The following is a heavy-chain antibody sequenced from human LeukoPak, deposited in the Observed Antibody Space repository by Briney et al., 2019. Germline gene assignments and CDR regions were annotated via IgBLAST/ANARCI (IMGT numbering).Heavy chain of an antibody. CDR1: GGSFSGYF. J-gene: IGHJ4*02. CDR2: IDHSGSS. V-gene: IGHV4-34*01. CDR3: ARGYRRSPAH. Sequence: PSETLSLTCAVYGGSFSGYFYNWIRQPPGKGLEWIGGIDHSGSSNYNPSLKGRVTISVDTSKNQFSLKLNSVTAADTAVYYCARGYRRSPAHWGQGTLVTVSS.